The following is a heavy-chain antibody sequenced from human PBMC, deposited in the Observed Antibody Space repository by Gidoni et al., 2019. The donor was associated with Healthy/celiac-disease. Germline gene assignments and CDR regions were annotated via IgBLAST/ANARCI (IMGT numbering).Heavy chain of an antibody. D-gene: IGHD2-8*02. CDR2: ISGSGGST. Sequence: EVQLLESGGGLVQPGGSLGLSCAASGFTFSSYAMSWVRQAPGKGLEWVSAISGSGGSTYYEDSVKGRFTISRDNSKNTLYLQMNSLRAEDTAVYYCAKDQARYGWDAYDYWGQGTLVTVSS. V-gene: IGHV3-23*01. CDR1: GFTFSSYA. CDR3: AKDQARYGWDAYDY. J-gene: IGHJ4*02.